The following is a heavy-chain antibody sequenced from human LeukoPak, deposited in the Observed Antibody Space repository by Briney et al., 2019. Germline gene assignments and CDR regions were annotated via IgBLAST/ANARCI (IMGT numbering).Heavy chain of an antibody. CDR1: GGTFSSYA. V-gene: IGHV1-69*04. Sequence: GSSVKVSCKASGGTFSSYAISWVRQAPGQGLEWMGRIIPILGIANYAQKFQGRVTMTEDASTDTAYMELSSLRSEDTAVYYCATYFEELPFDYWGQGTLVTVSS. CDR2: IIPILGIA. J-gene: IGHJ4*02. CDR3: ATYFEELPFDY. D-gene: IGHD1-26*01.